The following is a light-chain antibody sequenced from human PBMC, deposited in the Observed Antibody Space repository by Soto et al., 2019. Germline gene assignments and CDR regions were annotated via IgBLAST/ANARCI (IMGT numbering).Light chain of an antibody. V-gene: IGKV3-11*01. CDR2: DTS. CDR1: QSLSSY. J-gene: IGKJ4*01. Sequence: EILLTQSPATLSLSPGERATLSCRASQSLSSYLAWYQQKPGQAPRLLIYDTSNRAPGIPVRFSGSGSGTDFTLTISSLEPEDFAVYYWQQRSTWTPGPTFGVGTKVEIK. CDR3: QQRSTWTPGPT.